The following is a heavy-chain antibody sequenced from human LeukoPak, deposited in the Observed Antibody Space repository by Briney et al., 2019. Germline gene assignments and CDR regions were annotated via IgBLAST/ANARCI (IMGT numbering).Heavy chain of an antibody. CDR2: VRDNGES. CDR3: ARHPANTAAFDI. CDR1: GDTINSYN. Sequence: PSETLTLTCTVSGDTINSYNWSWIRQPPGKGLEWIAYVRDNGESNYNPSLKSRVAKSHDQVNNQISRMLTYVTPADSAIYYCARHPANTAAFDIWGLGTMVTVSS. J-gene: IGHJ3*02. D-gene: IGHD5-18*01. V-gene: IGHV4-59*08.